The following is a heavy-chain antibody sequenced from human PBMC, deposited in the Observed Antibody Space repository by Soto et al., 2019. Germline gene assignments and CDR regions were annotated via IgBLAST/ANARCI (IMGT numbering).Heavy chain of an antibody. Sequence: EVQLLESGGGLVQPGGSLRLSCVVSGFTFGSYAMSWVRQAPEKGPEWVAILGGNGFTTYYADSVKGRFTISGDKSKSTLFLQMNSLRADDTGVYYCAKALRPSLNFFYYVDVWGRGTSFTVSS. CDR2: LGGNGFTT. CDR3: AKALRPSLNFFYYVDV. J-gene: IGHJ6*03. CDR1: GFTFGSYA. D-gene: IGHD2-2*01. V-gene: IGHV3-23*01.